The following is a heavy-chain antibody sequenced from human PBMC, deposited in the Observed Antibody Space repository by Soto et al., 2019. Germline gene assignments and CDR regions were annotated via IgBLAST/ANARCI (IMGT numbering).Heavy chain of an antibody. V-gene: IGHV3-15*01. CDR2: IKSKTDGGTT. J-gene: IGHJ4*02. CDR1: GFTFSNAW. D-gene: IGHD6-13*01. Sequence: GGSLRLSCAASGFTFSNAWMSWVRQAPGKGLEWVGRIKSKTDGGTTDYAAPGKGRFTISRDNSKNTLYLQMNSLRAEDTAIYYCAKGPTIAAAGADFDYWGQGTLVTVSS. CDR3: AKGPTIAAAGADFDY.